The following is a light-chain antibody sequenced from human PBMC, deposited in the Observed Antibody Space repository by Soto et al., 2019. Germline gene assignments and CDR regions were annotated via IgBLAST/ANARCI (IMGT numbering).Light chain of an antibody. CDR3: CSYAGSGYV. CDR1: SSDVGGYNY. Sequence: QSALTQPRSVSGSPGQSVTISCTGSSSDVGGYNYVSWYQHHPGKAPKLMIYDVSKRPSGVPDRFSGSKSGITASLTISGLQAEDEADYYCCSYAGSGYVFGTGTKVTVL. CDR2: DVS. J-gene: IGLJ1*01. V-gene: IGLV2-11*01.